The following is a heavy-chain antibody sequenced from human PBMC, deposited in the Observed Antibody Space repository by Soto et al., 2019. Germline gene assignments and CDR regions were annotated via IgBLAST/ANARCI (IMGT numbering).Heavy chain of an antibody. V-gene: IGHV4-59*08. CDR3: AKGSLPPLLHYYYYYGMDV. Sequence: SETLSLTCTVSGGSISSYYWSWIRQPPGKGLEWIGYIYYSGSTNYNPSLKSRVTISVDTSKNQFSLKLSSVTAADTAVYYCAKGSLPPLLHYYYYYGMDVWGQGTTVTVSS. J-gene: IGHJ6*02. CDR1: GGSISSYY. D-gene: IGHD2-15*01. CDR2: IYYSGST.